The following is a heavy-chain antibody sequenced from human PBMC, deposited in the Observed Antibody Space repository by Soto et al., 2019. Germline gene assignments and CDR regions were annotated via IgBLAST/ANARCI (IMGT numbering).Heavy chain of an antibody. CDR1: GVIFRNHA. D-gene: IGHD6-19*01. J-gene: IGHJ5*02. CDR3: APDQSAVYSSAFNSPLEA. Sequence: EVQLLESGGGLIQPGGPLRLSCAASGVIFRNHAMTWVRQAPGKGLEWVASVSGGGSGPFYADSVRGRFIISRENSSGAMYLEMTSLRPEYTSVYYCAPDQSAVYSSAFNSPLEAWGQGTLVAVPA. CDR2: VSGGGSGP. V-gene: IGHV3-23*01.